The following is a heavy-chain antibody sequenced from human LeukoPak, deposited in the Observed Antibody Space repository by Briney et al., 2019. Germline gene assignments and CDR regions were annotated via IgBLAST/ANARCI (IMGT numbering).Heavy chain of an antibody. V-gene: IGHV4-30-4*08. CDR2: IYYSGST. D-gene: IGHD3/OR15-3a*01. J-gene: IGHJ3*02. Sequence: PSETLSLTCTVSGGSISSGDYYWSWIRQPPGKGLEWIGYIYYSGSTYYNPSLKSRVTLSVDTSKNQFSLKLSSVTAADTAVYYCARDFDFWSSRNNDAFDIWGQGTMVTVSS. CDR3: ARDFDFWSSRNNDAFDI. CDR1: GGSISSGDYY.